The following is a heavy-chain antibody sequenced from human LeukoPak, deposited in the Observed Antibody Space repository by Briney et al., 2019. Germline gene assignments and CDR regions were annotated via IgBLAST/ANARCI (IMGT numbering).Heavy chain of an antibody. Sequence: GGSLRLSCAASGFTFSSYAMSWVRQAPGKGLEWVSSISGSGGSTYYADSVKGRFSISRDNSKNTLYLQMNSLRAEDTAVYYCAKNSGSYHYFDYWGQGTLVTVSS. CDR1: GFTFSSYA. V-gene: IGHV3-23*01. CDR2: ISGSGGST. CDR3: AKNSGSYHYFDY. J-gene: IGHJ4*02. D-gene: IGHD1-26*01.